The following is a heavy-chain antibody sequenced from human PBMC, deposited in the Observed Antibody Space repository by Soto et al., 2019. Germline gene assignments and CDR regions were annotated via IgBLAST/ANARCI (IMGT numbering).Heavy chain of an antibody. V-gene: IGHV1-69*12. Sequence: QVQLVHSGAEVKKPESSVKVSCRAPGGTFSTYAISWVRQAPGQGLEWMGGILPMLGTANYAQRFQDRVTITADEATNTVYMELSSLRSEDTAVYFCASGIQLWLRRINNGYSGWGQGTLVTVSS. D-gene: IGHD5-18*01. J-gene: IGHJ4*02. CDR3: ASGIQLWLRRINNGYSG. CDR2: ILPMLGTA. CDR1: GGTFSTYA.